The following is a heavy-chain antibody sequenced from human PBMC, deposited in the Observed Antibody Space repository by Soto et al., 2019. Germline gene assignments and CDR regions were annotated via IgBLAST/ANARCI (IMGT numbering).Heavy chain of an antibody. CDR3: TRDGMTTGDT. Sequence: SETLSLTCLVSCVSVSSYTWSWVRQPANKGLEWIGRVFSSVSATYSPSLKSRVRISMDTPENRISLKLDSVTAADAGVYYCTRDGMTTGDTWGPGTLVTVSS. V-gene: IGHV4-4*07. CDR1: CVSVSSYT. J-gene: IGHJ4*02. D-gene: IGHD2-21*02. CDR2: VFSSVSA.